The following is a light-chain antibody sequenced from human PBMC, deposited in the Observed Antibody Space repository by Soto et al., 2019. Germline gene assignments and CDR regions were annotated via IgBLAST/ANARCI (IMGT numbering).Light chain of an antibody. J-gene: IGKJ1*01. Sequence: VVARSPGRVSWSPVERPTLSCRASQSVPRTYFAWYQQKPGQPPRLLISGTSNRATGIPDRFSGSGSGTDFTLTISRLEPEDFAVYFCQQFGNSPWTFGQGTKV. CDR3: QQFGNSPWT. CDR2: GTS. V-gene: IGKV3-20*01. CDR1: QSVPRTY.